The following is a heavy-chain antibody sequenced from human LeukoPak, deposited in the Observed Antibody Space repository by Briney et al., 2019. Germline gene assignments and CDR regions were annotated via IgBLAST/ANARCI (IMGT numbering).Heavy chain of an antibody. CDR3: ARKALYDFWSDYREY. J-gene: IGHJ4*02. CDR2: ISNEGTKK. Sequence: PGGSLRLSCAASGFTFSSYAMHWVRQAPGKGLEWVAVISNEGTKKYYADSVKGRFTISRDNSDNTLYLQMNSLTTEDTAFYYCARKALYDFWSDYREYWGQGTLVTVSS. V-gene: IGHV3-30*04. CDR1: GFTFSSYA. D-gene: IGHD3-3*01.